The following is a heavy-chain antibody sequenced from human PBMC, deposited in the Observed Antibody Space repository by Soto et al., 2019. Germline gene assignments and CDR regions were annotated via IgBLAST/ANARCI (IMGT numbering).Heavy chain of an antibody. D-gene: IGHD5-18*01. J-gene: IGHJ6*02. CDR2: IYHTGST. CDR3: ARERTAMVRSYYYYYGMDV. V-gene: IGHV4-31*03. CDR1: GGSISTVGHY. Sequence: SETLSLTCSVSGGSISTVGHYWTWIGQPPGKGLEWIGSIYHTGSTYYSKSLRSRLTMSVDTSKSQFSLRLSAVTASDTAVYYCARERTAMVRSYYYYYGMDVWGQGTTVTVSS.